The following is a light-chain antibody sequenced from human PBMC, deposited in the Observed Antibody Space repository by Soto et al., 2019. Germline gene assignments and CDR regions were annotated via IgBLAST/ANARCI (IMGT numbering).Light chain of an antibody. CDR2: ATS. J-gene: IGKJ2*01. CDR1: QNVGSF. CDR3: QQSYSAQYT. V-gene: IGKV1-39*01. Sequence: DIQMTQSPSSLSASVVDRVSLTFRAGQNVGSFVNWYQQKPAKAPRLLIYATSNLQSGVPSRISGSGSGTEFTLTISSVQPEDFATYFCQQSYSAQYTFGQGTKVDIK.